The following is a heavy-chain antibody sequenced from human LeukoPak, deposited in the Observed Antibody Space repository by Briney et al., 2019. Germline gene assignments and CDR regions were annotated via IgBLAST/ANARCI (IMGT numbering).Heavy chain of an antibody. J-gene: IGHJ4*02. CDR2: IIPILGIA. D-gene: IGHD2-15*01. Sequence: GSSVKVSCKASGGTFSSYAISWVRQAPGQGLEWMGRIIPILGIANYTQKFQGRVTITADKSTSTAYMEPSSLRSEDTAVYYCARGMSVEGSWVEDYWGQGTLVTVSS. CDR3: ARGMSVEGSWVEDY. V-gene: IGHV1-69*04. CDR1: GGTFSSYA.